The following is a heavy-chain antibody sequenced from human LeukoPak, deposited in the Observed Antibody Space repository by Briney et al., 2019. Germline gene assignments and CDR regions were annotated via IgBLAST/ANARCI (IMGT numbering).Heavy chain of an antibody. CDR1: GFTFSSYS. CDR2: ISSSSSYI. V-gene: IGHV3-21*01. Sequence: GGSLRLSCAASGFTFSSYSMNWVRQAPGKGPEWVSSISSSSSYIYYADSVRGRFTISRDNAKNSLYLQMNSLRAEDTAVYYCAADCSGGSCYVFWFDPWGQGTLVTVSS. D-gene: IGHD2-15*01. J-gene: IGHJ5*02. CDR3: AADCSGGSCYVFWFDP.